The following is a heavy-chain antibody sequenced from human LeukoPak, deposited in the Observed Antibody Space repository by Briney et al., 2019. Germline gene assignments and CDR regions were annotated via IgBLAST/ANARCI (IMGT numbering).Heavy chain of an antibody. J-gene: IGHJ4*02. CDR1: GGSVSSGDYY. V-gene: IGHV4-61*08. D-gene: IGHD1-7*01. CDR3: VRGGPNYASRRYYFDF. Sequence: SETLSLTCTVSGGSVSSGDYYWSWIRQPPGKGLEWIGYVSYSGSTNYNPSLKSRVTIPQDTSKNQFSLKLSSVTAADTALYYCVRGGPNYASRRYYFDFWGQGILVTVSS. CDR2: VSYSGST.